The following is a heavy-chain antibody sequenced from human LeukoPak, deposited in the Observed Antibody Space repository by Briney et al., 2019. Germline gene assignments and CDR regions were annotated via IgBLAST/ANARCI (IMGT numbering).Heavy chain of an antibody. CDR3: TTELYSSGL. Sequence: ETLSLTCAVYGGSFSGYYWSWIRQPPGKGLEWVGRIKSKTDGGTTDYAAPVKGRFTISRDDSKNTLYLQMNSLKTEDTAVYYCTTELYSSGLGGQGTLVTVSS. CDR1: GGSFSGYY. CDR2: IKSKTDGGTT. V-gene: IGHV3-15*01. D-gene: IGHD6-19*01. J-gene: IGHJ4*02.